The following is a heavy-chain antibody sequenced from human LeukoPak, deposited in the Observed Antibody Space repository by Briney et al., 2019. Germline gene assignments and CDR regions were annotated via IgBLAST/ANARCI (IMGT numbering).Heavy chain of an antibody. CDR3: TTGDYGAFEF. J-gene: IGHJ4*02. V-gene: IGHV3-15*01. D-gene: IGHD4-17*01. Sequence: GGSLRLSCAASGFTFSSYSMNWVRQAPGRGLEWVGLIKSRPDGGTTYYAAPVKGRFTISRDDSKNTLYLQMNSLKTEDTAIYYCTTGDYGAFEFWGQGTLVTVSS. CDR2: IKSRPDGGTT. CDR1: GFTFSSYS.